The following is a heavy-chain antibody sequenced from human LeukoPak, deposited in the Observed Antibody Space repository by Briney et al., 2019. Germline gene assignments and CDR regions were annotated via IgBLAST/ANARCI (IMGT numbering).Heavy chain of an antibody. CDR1: GFTLSRYG. V-gene: IGHV3-30*03. CDR3: ARGGSYLSAFDI. CDR2: ISYDKSHR. J-gene: IGHJ3*02. Sequence: GGSLRLSCAASGFTLSRYGMYWVQQAPGKGLEWVALISYDKSHRYYADSVKGRFTISRDNSKNTLYLQMNSLRAEDTAVYYCARGGSYLSAFDIWGQGTMVTVSS. D-gene: IGHD1-26*01.